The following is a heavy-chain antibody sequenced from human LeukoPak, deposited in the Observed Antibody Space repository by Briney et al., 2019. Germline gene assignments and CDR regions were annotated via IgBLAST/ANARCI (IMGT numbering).Heavy chain of an antibody. CDR3: AHGSSNWGKFDY. V-gene: IGHV4-59*01. J-gene: IGHJ4*02. Sequence: SETLSLTCTVSGDSISSSYWSWIRQPAGKGLEWIGFIYYTGSTNYNPSLKSRVTISVDTSKNQFSLKLSSVTAADTAVYYFAHGSSNWGKFDYWGQGTLVTVSS. CDR1: GDSISSSY. D-gene: IGHD7-27*01. CDR2: IYYTGST.